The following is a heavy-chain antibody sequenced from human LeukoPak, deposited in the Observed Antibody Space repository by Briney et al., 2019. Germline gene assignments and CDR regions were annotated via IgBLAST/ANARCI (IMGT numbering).Heavy chain of an antibody. V-gene: IGHV1-18*01. CDR2: ISAYNGNT. CDR3: ARDGVDIVATTLIDY. J-gene: IGHJ4*02. CDR1: GYTFTSYG. D-gene: IGHD5-12*01. Sequence: ASVKVSCTASGYTFTSYGISWVRQAPGQGLEWMGWISAYNGNTNYAQKLQGRVTMTTDTSTSTAYMELRSLRSDDAAVYYCARDGVDIVATTLIDYWGQGTLVTVSS.